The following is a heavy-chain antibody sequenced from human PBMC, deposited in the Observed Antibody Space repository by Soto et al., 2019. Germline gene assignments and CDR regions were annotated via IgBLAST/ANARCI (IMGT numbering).Heavy chain of an antibody. CDR2: ISSSSSYI. CDR3: ASPEYYYDTSGWYY. CDR1: GFTFSTYS. Sequence: EVQLVESGGGLVKPGGSLRLSCAASGFTFSTYSMNWVRQAPGKGLEWVSSISSSSSYIYYADSVKGRFTISRDNAKNSLYLQMNSRRAEDTAVYYCASPEYYYDTSGWYYWGQGTLVTVSS. D-gene: IGHD3-22*01. V-gene: IGHV3-21*01. J-gene: IGHJ4*02.